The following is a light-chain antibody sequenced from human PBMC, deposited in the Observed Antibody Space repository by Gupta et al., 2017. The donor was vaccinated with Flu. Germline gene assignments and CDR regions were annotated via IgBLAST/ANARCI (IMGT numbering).Light chain of an antibody. Sequence: QSVLTQPPSVTAAPGQKVTISCSGSSSNIGKNFVSWYQQLPGTAPKLLIFENSNRPSGIPDRFSGSKSGTSATLGXTGXQTGDEXDYYCATWDRSLIAGVFGGGTTLTXL. V-gene: IGLV1-51*02. J-gene: IGLJ3*02. CDR1: SSNIGKNF. CDR3: ATWDRSLIAGV. CDR2: ENS.